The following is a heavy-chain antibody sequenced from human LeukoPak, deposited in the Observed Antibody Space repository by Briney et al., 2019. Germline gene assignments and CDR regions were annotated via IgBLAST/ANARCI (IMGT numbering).Heavy chain of an antibody. V-gene: IGHV3-74*01. CDR1: GFTFSSYW. D-gene: IGHD2-21*02. CDR3: ARGAHDLPYYYYGMDV. Sequence: GGSLRLFCAASGFTFSSYWMHWVRQAPGKGLVWVSRINSDGSSTSYADSVKGRFTISRDNAKNTLYLQMNSLRAEDTAVYYCARGAHDLPYYYYGMDVWGQGTTVTVSS. J-gene: IGHJ6*02. CDR2: INSDGSST.